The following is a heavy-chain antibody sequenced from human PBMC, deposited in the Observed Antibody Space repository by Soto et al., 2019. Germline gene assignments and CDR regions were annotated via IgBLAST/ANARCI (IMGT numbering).Heavy chain of an antibody. D-gene: IGHD3-9*01. V-gene: IGHV1-18*01. CDR3: ARVKYYILTGTLNDY. Sequence: QVQLVQSGAEVKKPGASVKVSCKASGYTFTSYGISWVRQAPGQGLEWMGWISAYNGNTNYAQKLQGRVTMTTDTSTSTAYMELRSLTSDDTAVYYCARVKYYILTGTLNDYWGQGTLVTVSS. CDR1: GYTFTSYG. J-gene: IGHJ4*02. CDR2: ISAYNGNT.